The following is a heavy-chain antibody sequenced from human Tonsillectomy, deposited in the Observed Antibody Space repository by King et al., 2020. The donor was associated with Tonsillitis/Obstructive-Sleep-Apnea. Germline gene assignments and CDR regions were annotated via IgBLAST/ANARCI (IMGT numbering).Heavy chain of an antibody. Sequence: QLQESGPGLVKPSQTLSLTCTVSGGSISSGGYYWSWIRQHPGKGLEWIGYIYYSGSTYYNPSLKSRVTISVDTSKNQFSLKLSSVTAADTAVYYCARVPSPYYYDSSGYPFDYWGQGTLVTVSS. D-gene: IGHD3-22*01. CDR1: GGSISSGGYY. V-gene: IGHV4-31*03. CDR3: ARVPSPYYYDSSGYPFDY. J-gene: IGHJ4*02. CDR2: IYYSGST.